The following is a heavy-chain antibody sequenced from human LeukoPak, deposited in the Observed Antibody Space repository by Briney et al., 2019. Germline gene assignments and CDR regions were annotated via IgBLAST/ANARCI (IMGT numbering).Heavy chain of an antibody. CDR2: ISSGGDYI. D-gene: IGHD6-13*01. Sequence: GGSLRLSCAASGFTVSSNYMSWVRQAPGKGLEWVSSISSGGDYIYYADSVKGRFTISRDNAKTSLFLQMDSLTAEDTALYYCARGRQRQLVPAFDFWGHGTMVTVSS. CDR1: GFTVSSNY. V-gene: IGHV3-21*06. CDR3: ARGRQRQLVPAFDF. J-gene: IGHJ3*01.